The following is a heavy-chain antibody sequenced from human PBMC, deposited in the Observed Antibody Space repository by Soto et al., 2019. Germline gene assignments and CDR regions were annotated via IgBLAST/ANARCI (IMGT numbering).Heavy chain of an antibody. CDR3: ARGQVGSYVYYYYYGMDV. CDR2: INHSGTT. D-gene: IGHD3-16*01. J-gene: IGHJ6*02. Sequence: PSETLSLTCAVFGGSFSGYYWTWIRQPPGKGLEWIGEINHSGTTKYNPSLKSRVTISVDTSKNQFSLKLSSATAADMAVYYCARGQVGSYVYYYYYGMDVWGRGTTVTVSS. CDR1: GGSFSGYY. V-gene: IGHV4-34*01.